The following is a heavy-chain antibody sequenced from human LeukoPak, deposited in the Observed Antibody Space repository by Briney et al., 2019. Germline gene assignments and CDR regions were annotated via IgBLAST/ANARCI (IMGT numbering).Heavy chain of an antibody. D-gene: IGHD6-19*01. J-gene: IGHJ4*02. CDR2: INPSGGST. CDR1: GYTFTSYY. Sequence: ASVKVSCKASGYTFTSYYMHWVRQAPGQGLEWMEIINPSGGSTSYAQKFQGRVTMTRDTSTSTVYMELSSLRSEDTAVYYCARAPLIAVQFDYWGQGTLVTVSS. CDR3: ARAPLIAVQFDY. V-gene: IGHV1-46*01.